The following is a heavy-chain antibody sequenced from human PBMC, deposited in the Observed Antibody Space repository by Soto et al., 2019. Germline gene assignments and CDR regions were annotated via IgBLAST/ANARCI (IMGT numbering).Heavy chain of an antibody. CDR3: ARREIQGPIDY. D-gene: IGHD1-26*01. CDR2: IYYSGTT. Sequence: SETLSLICAVSGYSISSSNWWGWIRQPPGKGLEWIGYIYYSGTTYYNPSLKSRVTMSVDTSKNQFSLKLTSVTAVDTAVYYCARREIQGPIDYWGQGTLVTVSS. CDR1: GYSISSSNW. V-gene: IGHV4-28*01. J-gene: IGHJ4*02.